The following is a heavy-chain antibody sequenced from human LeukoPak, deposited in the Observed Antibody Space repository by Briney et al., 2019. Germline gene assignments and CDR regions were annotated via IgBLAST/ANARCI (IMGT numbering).Heavy chain of an antibody. Sequence: SETLSLTCTVSGGSISSYYWSWLRQPPGKGLEWIGYIDNSGSTNYNPSLKSRVTISADTSKNQSSLQLNSVTPEDTAVYYCARARAGWLLLRTWPFDYWGQGTLVTVSS. D-gene: IGHD3-22*01. CDR3: ARARAGWLLLRTWPFDY. CDR2: IDNSGST. CDR1: GGSISSYY. J-gene: IGHJ4*02. V-gene: IGHV4-59*12.